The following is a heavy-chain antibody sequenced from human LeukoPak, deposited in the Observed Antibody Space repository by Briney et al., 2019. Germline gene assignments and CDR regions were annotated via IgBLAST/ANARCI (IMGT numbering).Heavy chain of an antibody. CDR1: GYTFTSYV. V-gene: IGHV1-18*01. CDR3: ARDRAIVVVPAANADY. D-gene: IGHD2-2*01. J-gene: IGHJ4*02. CDR2: ISAYNGNT. Sequence: ASVKVSCKASGYTFTSYVISWVRQAPGQGLEWMGWISAYNGNTNYAQKLQGRVTMTTDTSTSTAYMELRSLRSDDTAVYYCARDRAIVVVPAANADYWGQGTLVTVSS.